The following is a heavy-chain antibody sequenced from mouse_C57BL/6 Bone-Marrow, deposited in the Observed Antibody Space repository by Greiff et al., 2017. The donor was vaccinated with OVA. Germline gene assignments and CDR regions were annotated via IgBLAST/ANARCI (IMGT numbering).Heavy chain of an antibody. D-gene: IGHD2-2*01. CDR1: GFNIEDDY. CDR3: TLYGYDWFAY. V-gene: IGHV14-4*01. J-gene: IGHJ3*01. CDR2: IDPENGDT. Sequence: VQLQQSGAELVRPGASVKLSCTASGFNIEDDYMHWVKQRPEQGLEWIGWIDPENGDTEYASKFQGKATITADTSSNTAYLQLSSLTSEDTAVYYCTLYGYDWFAYWGQGTLVTVSA.